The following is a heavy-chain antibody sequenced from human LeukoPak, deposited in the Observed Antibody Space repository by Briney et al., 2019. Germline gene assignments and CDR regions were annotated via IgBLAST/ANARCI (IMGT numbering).Heavy chain of an antibody. J-gene: IGHJ4*02. V-gene: IGHV4-61*01. CDR3: ARVPGSGWYVSIDY. CDR2: IYYSGST. CDR1: GGSVSSGSYY. D-gene: IGHD6-13*01. Sequence: SETLSLTCTVSGGSVSSGSYYWSWIRQPPGKGLEWIGYIYYSGSTNYNPSLKSRVTISVDTSKNQFSLKLSSVTAADTAVYYCARVPGSGWYVSIDYWGQGTLVTVSS.